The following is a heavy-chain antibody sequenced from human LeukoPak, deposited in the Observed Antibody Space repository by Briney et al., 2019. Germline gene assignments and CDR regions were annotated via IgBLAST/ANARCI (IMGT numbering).Heavy chain of an antibody. CDR1: GGSISSYY. J-gene: IGHJ6*03. CDR2: IYHSGNT. CDR3: ARQAQVPVHFMDV. V-gene: IGHV4-59*08. Sequence: PSETLSLTCTVSGGSISSYYWSWIRQPPGKGLEWIGNIYHSGNTYYNPSLKSRVTISVDTSKNQFSLKLSSVTAADTAVYYCARQAQVPVHFMDVWGKGTTVTVSS. D-gene: IGHD2-2*01.